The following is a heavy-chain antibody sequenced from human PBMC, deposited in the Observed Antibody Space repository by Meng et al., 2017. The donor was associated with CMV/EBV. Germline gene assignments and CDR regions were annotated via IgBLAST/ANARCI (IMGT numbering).Heavy chain of an antibody. V-gene: IGHV4-4*02. CDR1: GGSISSSNW. CDR2: MYHGGST. Sequence: SETLSLTCAVSGGSISSSNWCCWVRQPPGKGLEWTGEMYHGGSTNDNPALTSRVTISVDKSKNQFSLKLSSVTAADTAVYFCASSSRSIPYYGMDVWGQGTTVTVSS. D-gene: IGHD2-21*01. J-gene: IGHJ6*02. CDR3: ASSSRSIPYYGMDV.